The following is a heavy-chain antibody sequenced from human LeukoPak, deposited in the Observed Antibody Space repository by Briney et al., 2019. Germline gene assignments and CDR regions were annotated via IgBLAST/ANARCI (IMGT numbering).Heavy chain of an antibody. CDR1: GYTFTSYA. D-gene: IGHD3-9*01. V-gene: IGHV7-4-1*02. CDR2: INTNTGNP. CDR3: ARGLDILTGSDFDY. J-gene: IGHJ4*02. Sequence: ASVNVSCKASGYTFTSYAMNWVRQAPGQGLEWMGWINTNTGNPTYAQGFTGRFVFSLDTSVSTAYLQISSLKAEDTAVYYCARGLDILTGSDFDYWGQGTLVTVSS.